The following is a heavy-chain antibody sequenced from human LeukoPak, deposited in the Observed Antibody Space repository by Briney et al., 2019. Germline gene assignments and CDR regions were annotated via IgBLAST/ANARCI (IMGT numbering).Heavy chain of an antibody. J-gene: IGHJ6*02. Sequence: GGSLRLSCAASGFTFSSYGMHWVRQAPGKGLEWVAVIWYDGSNKYYADSVKGRFTISRDNSKNTLYLQMNSLRAEDTAVYYCARRQWLGGAYYYYGMDVRGQGTTVTVSS. CDR1: GFTFSSYG. V-gene: IGHV3-33*01. CDR3: ARRQWLGGAYYYYGMDV. D-gene: IGHD6-19*01. CDR2: IWYDGSNK.